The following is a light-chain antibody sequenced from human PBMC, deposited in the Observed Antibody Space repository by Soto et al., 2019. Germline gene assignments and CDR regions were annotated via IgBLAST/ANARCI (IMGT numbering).Light chain of an antibody. V-gene: IGLV1-40*01. Sequence: QSVLTQPPSVSGAPGQTITISCTGSSSNIGAGYDVHWYQQLPGRAPKLLIYGNSNRPSGVPDRFSGSKSGTSASLAITGLQAEDEADYYCQSYDSSLTGLYVFGTGTKVTVL. CDR1: SSNIGAGYD. CDR2: GNS. CDR3: QSYDSSLTGLYV. J-gene: IGLJ1*01.